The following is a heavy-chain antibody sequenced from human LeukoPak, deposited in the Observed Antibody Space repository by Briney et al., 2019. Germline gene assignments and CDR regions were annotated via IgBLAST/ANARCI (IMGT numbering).Heavy chain of an antibody. J-gene: IGHJ4*02. CDR1: GFTFSSYA. CDR2: ISYDGSNK. D-gene: IGHD3-10*01. V-gene: IGHV3-30-3*02. CDR3: AKEFDSGGYGANFDS. Sequence: GGSLRLSCAASGFTFSSYAMHWVRQAPGKGLEWVAVISYDGSNKYYADSVKGRFTISRDNSRNTMYLQMNSLRAEDTAVYYCAKEFDSGGYGANFDSWGQGTLVTVSS.